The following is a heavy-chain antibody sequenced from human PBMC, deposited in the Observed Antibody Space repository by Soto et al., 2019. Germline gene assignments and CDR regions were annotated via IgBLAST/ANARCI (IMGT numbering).Heavy chain of an antibody. CDR3: AKEGSITAALDY. CDR2: LTGSGGAT. V-gene: IGHV3-23*01. CDR1: GXTFSNYA. D-gene: IGHD6-13*01. Sequence: LRLSFAASGXTFSNYAMSWVRQAPGKGLEWVSGLTGSGGATYYADSVKGRLTISRDNSNNTLYLQMNSLRAEDTSVYYCAKEGSITAALDYWGQGILVTVSS. J-gene: IGHJ4*02.